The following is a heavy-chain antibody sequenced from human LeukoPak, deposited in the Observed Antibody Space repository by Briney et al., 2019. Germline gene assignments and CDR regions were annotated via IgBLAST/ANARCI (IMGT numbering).Heavy chain of an antibody. V-gene: IGHV3-30*02. CDR2: IRYDGSNK. CDR1: GFTFSSDG. D-gene: IGHD4-11*01. Sequence: PGGSLRLSCAASGFTFSSDGMHWVRQAPGKGLEWVAFIRYDGSNKYYADSVKGRFTISRDNSKNTLYLQMNSLRAEDTAVYYCAKDQSLGSYDYSNYEFGYWGQGTLVTVSS. J-gene: IGHJ4*02. CDR3: AKDQSLGSYDYSNYEFGY.